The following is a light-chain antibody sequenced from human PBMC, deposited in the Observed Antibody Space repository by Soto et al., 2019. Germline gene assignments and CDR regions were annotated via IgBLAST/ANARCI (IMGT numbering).Light chain of an antibody. CDR3: HQRSNWPRT. J-gene: IGKJ2*01. V-gene: IGKV3-11*01. Sequence: EIVLTQSPATLSLSPGERASLSCRTSQSVSSQLAWYQQKPGQAPRLLIYDASNTATSVPARFSGSGSGTDFTLTISSLEPEDFGVYYCHQRSNWPRTFGQGTKLEIK. CDR2: DAS. CDR1: QSVSSQ.